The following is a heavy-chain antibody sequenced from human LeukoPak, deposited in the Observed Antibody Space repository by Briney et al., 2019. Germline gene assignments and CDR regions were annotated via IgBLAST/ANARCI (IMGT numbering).Heavy chain of an antibody. V-gene: IGHV4-31*03. CDR2: IYYSGST. CDR1: GGSISSGGYY. CDR3: ARGSGNWNDVSFL. Sequence: PSETLSLTCTVSGGSISSGGYYWSWIRQHSGKGLEWIGYIYYSGSTYYNPSLKSRVTISVDTSKNQFSLKLSSVTAADTAVYYCARGSGNWNDVSFLWGQGTLVTVSS. J-gene: IGHJ4*02. D-gene: IGHD1-1*01.